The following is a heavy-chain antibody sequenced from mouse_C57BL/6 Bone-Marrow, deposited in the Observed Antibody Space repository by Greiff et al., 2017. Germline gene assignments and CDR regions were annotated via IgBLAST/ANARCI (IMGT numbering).Heavy chain of an antibody. V-gene: IGHV1-15*01. CDR1: GYTFTDYE. D-gene: IGHD4-1*01. CDR2: IDPETGGT. CDR3: TREGGGLGWYFDV. Sequence: VKLQESGAELVRPGASVTLSCKASGYTFTDYEMHWVKQTPVHGLEWIGAIDPETGGTAYNQKFKGKAILTADKSSSTAYMGLRSLTSEDSAVYYCTREGGGLGWYFDVWGTGTTVTVSS. J-gene: IGHJ1*03.